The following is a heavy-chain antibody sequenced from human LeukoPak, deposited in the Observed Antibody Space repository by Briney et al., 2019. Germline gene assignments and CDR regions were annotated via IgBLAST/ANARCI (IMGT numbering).Heavy chain of an antibody. CDR3: AKDLRNFHTNNFIVVVPAAIPDY. J-gene: IGHJ4*02. CDR1: GFTFSNYG. D-gene: IGHD2-2*01. V-gene: IGHV3-23*01. Sequence: GGSLRLSCEASGFTFSNYGMNWVRQAPGKGLEWVTGIGGRGGRTYYADSVKGRFTISRDNSKNTLYLQMNSLRAEDTAVYYCAKDLRNFHTNNFIVVVPAAIPDYWGQGTLVTVSS. CDR2: IGGRGGRT.